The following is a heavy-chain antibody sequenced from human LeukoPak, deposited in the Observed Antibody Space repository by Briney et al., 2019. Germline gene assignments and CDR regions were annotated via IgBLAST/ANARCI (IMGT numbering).Heavy chain of an antibody. CDR3: ARMGAYSSGWYGGFDY. V-gene: IGHV4-61*02. J-gene: IGHJ4*02. CDR2: IYTSGST. Sequence: PSETLSLTCTVSGGSISSGSYYWSWIRQPAGKGLEWIGRIYTSGSTNYNPSLKSRVTISVDTSKNRFSLKLSSVTAADTAVYYCARMGAYSSGWYGGFDYWGQGTLVTVSS. CDR1: GGSISSGSYY. D-gene: IGHD6-19*01.